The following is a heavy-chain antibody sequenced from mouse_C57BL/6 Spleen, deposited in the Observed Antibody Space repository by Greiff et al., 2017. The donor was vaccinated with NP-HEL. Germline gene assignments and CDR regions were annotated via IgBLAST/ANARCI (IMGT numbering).Heavy chain of an antibody. CDR3: ARDLYPNAMDY. V-gene: IGHV1-80*01. CDR2: IYPGDGDT. CDR1: GYAFSSYW. D-gene: IGHD2-12*01. J-gene: IGHJ4*01. Sequence: QVHVKQSGAELVKPGASVKISCKASGYAFSSYWMNWVKQRPGKGLEWIGQIYPGDGDTNYNGKFKGKATLTADKSSSTAYMQLSSLTSEDSAVYFCARDLYPNAMDYWGQGTSVTVSS.